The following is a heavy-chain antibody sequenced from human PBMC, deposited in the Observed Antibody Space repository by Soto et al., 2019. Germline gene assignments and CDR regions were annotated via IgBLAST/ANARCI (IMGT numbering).Heavy chain of an antibody. D-gene: IGHD2-21*02. J-gene: IGHJ5*02. CDR3: AREIVTAGGNNYFDP. CDR1: GGTVASSHW. CDR2: VYHTGDT. Sequence: SSETLSLTCVVSGGTVASSHWWSWVRQSPGRGLEWIGNVYHTGDTNFNPSLQSRVTFSVDKSNNQFSLRLTSVTAADTAVYFCAREIVTAGGNNYFDPWGPGTLVTVSS. V-gene: IGHV4-4*02.